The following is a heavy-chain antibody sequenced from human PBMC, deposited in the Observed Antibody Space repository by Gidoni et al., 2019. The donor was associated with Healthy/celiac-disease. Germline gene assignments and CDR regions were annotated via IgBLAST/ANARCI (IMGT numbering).Heavy chain of an antibody. J-gene: IGHJ4*02. Sequence: QLQLQESGPGLVKPSETLSLTCTVSGGSISSSSYYWGWIRQPPGKGLEWIGSIYYSGSTYYNPSLKSRVTISVDTSKNQFSLKLSSVTAADTAVYYCATPKYSSGYYYFDYWGQGTLVTVSS. CDR3: ATPKYSSGYYYFDY. CDR1: GGSISSSSYY. D-gene: IGHD3-22*01. CDR2: IYYSGST. V-gene: IGHV4-39*01.